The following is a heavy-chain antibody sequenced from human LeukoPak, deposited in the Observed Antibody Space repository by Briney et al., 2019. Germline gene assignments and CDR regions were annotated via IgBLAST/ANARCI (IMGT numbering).Heavy chain of an antibody. J-gene: IGHJ4*02. V-gene: IGHV3-30-3*01. CDR2: ISYDGSNK. CDR1: GFTFSSYA. D-gene: IGHD6-13*01. CDR3: ARGGLYSSSWSDY. Sequence: PGGSLRLSCAASGFTFSSYAMHWVRQAPGKGLEWVAVISYDGSNKCYADSVKGRFTISRDNSKNTLYLQMNSLRADDTAVYYCARGGLYSSSWSDYWGQGTLVTVSS.